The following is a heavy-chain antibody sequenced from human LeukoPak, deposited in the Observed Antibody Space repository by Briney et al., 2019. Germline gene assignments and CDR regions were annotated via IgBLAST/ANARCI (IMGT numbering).Heavy chain of an antibody. V-gene: IGHV4-59*01. D-gene: IGHD5-24*01. Sequence: SETLSLTCTVSGGSIINYYWSWIRQPPGKGLEWIGYIYHNGGTNYNPSLKSRVTISVDTSKNQFSLMMSSVTAADTAVYYCARGAGDGYNYHYYYYMDVWGKGTTVTVSS. CDR1: GGSIINYY. J-gene: IGHJ6*03. CDR2: IYHNGGT. CDR3: ARGAGDGYNYHYYYYMDV.